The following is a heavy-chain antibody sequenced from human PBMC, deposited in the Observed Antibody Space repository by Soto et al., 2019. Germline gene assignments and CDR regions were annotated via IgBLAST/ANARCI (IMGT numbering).Heavy chain of an antibody. CDR2: INPSGGST. CDR1: GYTFTSYY. V-gene: IGHV1-46*03. Sequence: GASVKVSCKASGYTFTSYYMHWVRQAPGQGLEWMGIINPSGGSTSYAQKFQGRVTMTRGTSTSTVYMELSSLRSEDTAVYYCARLLGYCSSTSCSDYWGQGTLVTVSS. J-gene: IGHJ4*02. D-gene: IGHD2-2*01. CDR3: ARLLGYCSSTSCSDY.